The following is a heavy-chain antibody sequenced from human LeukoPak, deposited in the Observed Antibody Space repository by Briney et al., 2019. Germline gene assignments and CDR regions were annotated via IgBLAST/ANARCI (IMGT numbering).Heavy chain of an antibody. V-gene: IGHV3-30*03. CDR1: GFNFSSHG. CDR3: ARVEDFDY. CDR2: ISYDGSNK. J-gene: IGHJ4*02. Sequence: GSLRLSCAASGFNFSSHGMHWVRQAPGKGPEGVAVISYDGSNKYYADSVKGRFTISRDNAKNSLYLQMNSLRAGDTAVYYCARVEDFDYWGQGTLVTVSS.